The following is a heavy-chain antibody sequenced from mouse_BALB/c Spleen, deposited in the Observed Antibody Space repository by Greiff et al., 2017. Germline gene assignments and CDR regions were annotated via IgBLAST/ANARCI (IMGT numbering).Heavy chain of an antibody. D-gene: IGHD2-2*01. V-gene: IGHV1-14*01. CDR2: INPYNDGT. Sequence: EVQLQQSGPELVKPGASVKMSCKASGYTFTSYVMHWVKQKPGQGLEWIGYINPYNDGTKYNEKFKGKATLTSDKSSSTAYMELSSLTSEDSAVYYCARKDIDGYDGGFAYWGQGTLVTVSA. CDR1: GYTFTSYV. J-gene: IGHJ3*01. CDR3: ARKDIDGYDGGFAY.